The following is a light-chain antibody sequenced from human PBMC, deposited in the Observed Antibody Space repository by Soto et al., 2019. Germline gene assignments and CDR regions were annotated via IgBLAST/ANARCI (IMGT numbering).Light chain of an antibody. CDR1: QSVSSSY. CDR3: QEFASN. Sequence: EIVLTQSPGTPSLSPGERATLSCRASQSVSSSYLAWYQQKPGQAPRLLIYGASNRATGIPDRFSGSGSGTDFILTINRLEPEDFAVYYCQEFASNFGGGTKVDIK. CDR2: GAS. V-gene: IGKV3-20*01. J-gene: IGKJ4*01.